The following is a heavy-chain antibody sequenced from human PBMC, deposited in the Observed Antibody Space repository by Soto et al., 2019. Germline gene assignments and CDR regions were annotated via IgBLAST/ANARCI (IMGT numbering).Heavy chain of an antibody. Sequence: ALVKVSCKASGYTFPSYGISWVRQAPGQGLEWMGWISAYNGNTNYAQKLPGRVTMTTDTSTSTAYMELRSLRSDDTDVNYCARDFRGDGGGESRDKYYRLGVWDQGNRVTVSS. V-gene: IGHV1-18*04. CDR2: ISAYNGNT. J-gene: IGHJ6*02. D-gene: IGHD2-21*01. CDR3: ARDFRGDGGGESRDKYYRLGV. CDR1: GYTFPSYG.